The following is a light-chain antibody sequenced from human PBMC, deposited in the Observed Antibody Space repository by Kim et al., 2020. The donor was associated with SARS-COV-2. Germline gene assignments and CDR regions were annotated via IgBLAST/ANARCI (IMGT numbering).Light chain of an antibody. CDR2: GAF. V-gene: IGKV3-15*01. CDR1: QSVSSN. J-gene: IGKJ5*01. CDR3: QQYNNWPPIT. Sequence: EIVMTQSPATLSVSPGERATLSCRASQSVSSNLAWYQQKPGQAPRLLIYGAFTRATGIPARFSGSGSGTEFTLTISSLQSEDFAVYYCQQYNNWPPITFVQGTRREIK.